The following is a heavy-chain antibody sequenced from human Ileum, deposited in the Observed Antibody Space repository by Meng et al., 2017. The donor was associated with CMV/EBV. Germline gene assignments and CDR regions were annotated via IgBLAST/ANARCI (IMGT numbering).Heavy chain of an antibody. V-gene: IGHV3-74*01. CDR1: GFTFSRYW. CDR3: AKEWYGYFHH. J-gene: IGHJ1*01. CDR2: VDSDGSST. Sequence: GESLKISCAASGFTFSRYWMHWVRQAPGQGLAWVSRVDSDGSSTSYADSVKGRFTISRDNAKNTLFLQMNSLRAEDTAIYYCAKEWYGYFHHWGQGTLVTVSS. D-gene: IGHD3-10*01.